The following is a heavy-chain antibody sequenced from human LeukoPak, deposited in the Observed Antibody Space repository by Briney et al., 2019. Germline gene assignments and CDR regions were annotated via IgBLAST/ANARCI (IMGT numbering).Heavy chain of an antibody. V-gene: IGHV5-51*01. CDR1: GYSFTSYW. J-gene: IGHJ4*02. CDR2: IYPGDSDT. D-gene: IGHD5-24*01. CDR3: ARGARDGYNTFDY. Sequence: GESLKISCKGSGYSFTSYWIGWVRQMPGKGLEWLGIIYPGDSDTRYSPSFQGQVTISADKSISTAYLQWSSLEASDTAMYYCARGARDGYNTFDYWGQGTLVTVSS.